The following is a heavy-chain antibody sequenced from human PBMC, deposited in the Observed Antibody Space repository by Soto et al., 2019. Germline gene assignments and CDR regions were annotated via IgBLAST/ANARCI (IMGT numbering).Heavy chain of an antibody. D-gene: IGHD3-16*02. CDR2: IWYDGSNK. CDR1: GFTFSSYG. CDR3: ARDIMITFGGVIALDY. V-gene: IGHV3-33*01. J-gene: IGHJ4*02. Sequence: QVQLVESGGGVVQPGRSLRLSCAASGFTFSSYGMHWVRQAPGKGLEWVAVIWYDGSNKYYADSVKGRFTISRDNSKNTLYLQMNSLRAEDTAVYYCARDIMITFGGVIALDYWGQGTVVTVSS.